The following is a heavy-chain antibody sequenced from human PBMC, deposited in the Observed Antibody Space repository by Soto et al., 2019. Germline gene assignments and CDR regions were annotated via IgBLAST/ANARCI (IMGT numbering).Heavy chain of an antibody. D-gene: IGHD3-22*01. V-gene: IGHV4-61*01. J-gene: IGHJ4*02. CDR2: IYYSGST. CDR3: ARPRDYDSSGYYPFDY. Sequence: SETLSLTCAVSGGSVSSGSYYWSWIRQPPGKGLEWIGYIYYSGSTNYNPSLKSRVTISVDTSKNQFSLKLSSVTAADTALYYCARPRDYDSSGYYPFDYWGQGTLVTVSS. CDR1: GGSVSSGSYY.